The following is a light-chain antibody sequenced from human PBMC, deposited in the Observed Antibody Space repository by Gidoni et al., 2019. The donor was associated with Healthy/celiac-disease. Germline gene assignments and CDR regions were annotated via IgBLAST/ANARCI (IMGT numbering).Light chain of an antibody. CDR1: QSVSSY. J-gene: IGKJ4*01. Sequence: EIVLTQSPATLSLSPVERATRSCRASQSVSSYLAWYQQKPGQAPRLLIYDASSRATGIPARFSGSGSGTDFTLTISSLEPEDFAVYYCQQRSNRFGGXTKVEIK. CDR2: DAS. V-gene: IGKV3-11*01. CDR3: QQRSNR.